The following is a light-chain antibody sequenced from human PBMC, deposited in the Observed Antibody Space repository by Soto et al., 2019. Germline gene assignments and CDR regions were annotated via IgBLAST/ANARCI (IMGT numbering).Light chain of an antibody. CDR1: TSDIGRYNY. J-gene: IGLJ3*02. CDR2: EVR. V-gene: IGLV2-8*01. CDR3: GSYGGSNNWV. Sequence: QSALTQPPSASGSPGQSVTISCTGTTSDIGRYNYVSWYQQHPGTAPKLIIYEVRKRPSGVPDRFSASKSVNSASLTVSGLQPEDEADYYCGSYGGSNNWVFGGGTQLTVL.